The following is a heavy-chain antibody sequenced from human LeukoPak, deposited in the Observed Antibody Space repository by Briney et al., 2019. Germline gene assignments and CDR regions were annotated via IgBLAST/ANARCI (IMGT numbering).Heavy chain of an antibody. V-gene: IGHV4-38-2*01. CDR1: DYSISSHNY. J-gene: IGHJ4*02. D-gene: IGHD3-22*01. CDR3: ARNDSSGYFDY. CDR2: VYHSGST. Sequence: SETLSLTCAVSDYSISSHNYWGWIRQPPGKGLEWIGSVYHSGSTHYSPSLKSRVTISVDTSKNQFSLKLSSVTAADTAVYYSARNDSSGYFDYWGQGTLVTVSS.